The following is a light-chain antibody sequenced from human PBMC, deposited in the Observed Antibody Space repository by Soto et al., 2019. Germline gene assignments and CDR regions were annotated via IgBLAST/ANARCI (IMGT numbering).Light chain of an antibody. V-gene: IGKV1-12*01. J-gene: IGKJ3*01. CDR1: QDISRW. CDR3: QQTNSFPLS. Sequence: DLQMTQSPSSVSASVGDRVTITCRASQDISRWLAWYQQKPGKAPRLLIYAASTLQSGVPSRFSGSGSGTDFTLTISSLQPEDFATYFCQQTNSFPLSFGPGTKVDIK. CDR2: AAS.